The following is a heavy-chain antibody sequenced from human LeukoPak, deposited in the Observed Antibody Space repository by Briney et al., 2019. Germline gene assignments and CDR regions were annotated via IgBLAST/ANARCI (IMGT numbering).Heavy chain of an antibody. Sequence: GGSRRLSCAAPGSTFSSYSMNWVRQAQGRGLGWVSYISSSSSTIYYADSVEGRFTISRDNAKNSLYLQMNSLRAEDTAVYYCARDRHMGWYFDSNFDYWGQGTLVTVSS. D-gene: IGHD3-9*01. CDR2: ISSSSSTI. CDR3: ARDRHMGWYFDSNFDY. J-gene: IGHJ4*02. V-gene: IGHV3-48*01. CDR1: GSTFSSYS.